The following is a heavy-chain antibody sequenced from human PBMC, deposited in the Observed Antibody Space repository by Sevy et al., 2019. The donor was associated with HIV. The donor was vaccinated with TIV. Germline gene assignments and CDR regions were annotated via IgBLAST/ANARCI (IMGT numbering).Heavy chain of an antibody. V-gene: IGHV3-66*01. CDR1: GFPVSSNY. CDR3: ARGKSGYGYGLDY. D-gene: IGHD5-18*01. CDR2: IYSDGYT. J-gene: IGHJ4*02. Sequence: GGSLRLSCAASGFPVSSNYMSWVRQAPGKGLEWVSVIYSDGYTYHADSVKDRFTISRDNSKNTLYLQMNSLGVEDTAVYYCARGKSGYGYGLDYWGQGTLVTVSS.